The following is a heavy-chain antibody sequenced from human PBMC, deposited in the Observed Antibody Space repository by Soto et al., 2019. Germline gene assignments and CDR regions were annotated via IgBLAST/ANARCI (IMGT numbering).Heavy chain of an antibody. CDR1: SGSLSNNY. V-gene: IGHV4-4*07. CDR2: IFPSGAT. J-gene: IGHJ4*02. CDR3: ARGSLTIDY. Sequence: CETLSLTCTVSSGSLSNNYCSCIRQPAGKGLEWLGRIFPSGATNYNPSRRSRVTMSVKTSKTQLSLKLSSVTAADRAVDYCARGSLTIDYWGQGSLVTVS.